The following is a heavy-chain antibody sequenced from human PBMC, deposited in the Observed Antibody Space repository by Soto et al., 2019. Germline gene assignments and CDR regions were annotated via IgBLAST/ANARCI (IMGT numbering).Heavy chain of an antibody. Sequence: GGSLRLSCAASGFTFSSAWMSWVRHAPGKGLEWVGRIKSKTDGGTTDYAAPVKGRFTISRDDSKNTLYLQMNSLKTEDTAVYYCTTEAGYSYGTGFDYWGQGTLVTVSS. CDR1: GFTFSSAW. CDR2: IKSKTDGGTT. D-gene: IGHD5-18*01. J-gene: IGHJ4*02. V-gene: IGHV3-15*01. CDR3: TTEAGYSYGTGFDY.